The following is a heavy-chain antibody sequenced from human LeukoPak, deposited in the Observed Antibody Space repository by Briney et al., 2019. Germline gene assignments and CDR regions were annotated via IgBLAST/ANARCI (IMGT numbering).Heavy chain of an antibody. CDR1: GYTFTGYY. Sequence: ASVKVSCKASGYTFTGYYMHWVRQAPGQGLEWMGWINPNSGDIKFAREFQGRVTMTRDTSISTAYMGLSRLRSDDTAVYYCATQRGSYLWGTDFDYWGQGTLVTVSS. D-gene: IGHD3-16*01. J-gene: IGHJ4*02. CDR3: ATQRGSYLWGTDFDY. CDR2: INPNSGDI. V-gene: IGHV1-2*02.